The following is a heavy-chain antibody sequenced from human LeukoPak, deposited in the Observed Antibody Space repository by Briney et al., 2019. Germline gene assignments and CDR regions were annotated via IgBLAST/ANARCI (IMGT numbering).Heavy chain of an antibody. V-gene: IGHV3-33*06. CDR3: AKGNTLFDF. CDR1: GFTFSSHG. Sequence: TGGSLRLSCAASGFTFSSHGMHWVRQAPGKGLEWVAAIWFDGTNKYYGDFVKGRFVISRDNSKSTLYLQMHSLSAEDTGVYYCAKGNTLFDFWGQGTLVTVSS. CDR2: IWFDGTNK. J-gene: IGHJ4*02.